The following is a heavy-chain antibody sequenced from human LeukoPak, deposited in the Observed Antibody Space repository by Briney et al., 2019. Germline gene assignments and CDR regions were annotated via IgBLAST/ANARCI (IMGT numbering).Heavy chain of an antibody. Sequence: ASVKVSCKASGGTFSSYAISWVRQAPGQGLEWMGIINPSGGSTSYAQKFQGRVTMTRDMSTSTVYMELSSLRSEDTAVYYCARALKYSSGWSAVWGKGTTVTVSS. CDR2: INPSGGST. J-gene: IGHJ6*04. CDR3: ARALKYSSGWSAV. V-gene: IGHV1-46*01. CDR1: GGTFSSYA. D-gene: IGHD6-19*01.